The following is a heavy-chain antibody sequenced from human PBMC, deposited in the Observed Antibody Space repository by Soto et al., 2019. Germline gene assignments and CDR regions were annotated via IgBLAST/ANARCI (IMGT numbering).Heavy chain of an antibody. V-gene: IGHV1-18*01. CDR3: ARVIPGAEAWFDP. D-gene: IGHD2-2*01. Sequence: ASVKVSCKASGHTFTNFGVTWVRQAPGQGLEWMGWISAYTDDPNYAQKSQGRVTMTIDTSTSTAYLDLRSLTSDDTAVYYCARVIPGAEAWFDPWGQGTLVTVSS. CDR1: GHTFTNFG. CDR2: ISAYTDDP. J-gene: IGHJ5*02.